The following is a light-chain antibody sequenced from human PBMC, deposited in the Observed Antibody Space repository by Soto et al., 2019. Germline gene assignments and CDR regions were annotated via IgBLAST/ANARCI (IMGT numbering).Light chain of an antibody. CDR1: QSIDNNY. CDR3: QQYSRAPLT. Sequence: EIVMTQSPATLSVSPGGRAILSCSASQSIDNNYLAWYQQKPGQAPRLVIYGASTRATDIPDRFSASGSGTDFTLTISRLEPEDFAVYYCQQYSRAPLTFGQGTKVDIK. J-gene: IGKJ1*01. CDR2: GAS. V-gene: IGKV3-20*01.